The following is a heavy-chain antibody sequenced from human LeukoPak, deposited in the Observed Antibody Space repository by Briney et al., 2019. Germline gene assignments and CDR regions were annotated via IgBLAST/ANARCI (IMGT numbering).Heavy chain of an antibody. CDR1: GFTFSSYA. V-gene: IGHV3-23*01. Sequence: QTGGSLRLSCAASGFTFSSYAMSWVRQAPGKGLEWVSAISGSGGSTYYADSVKGRFTISRDNSKNTLYLQMNSLRAEDTAVYYCAKAEAYYDFWSGLSYYYYGMDVWGQGTTVTVSS. D-gene: IGHD3-3*01. CDR2: ISGSGGST. J-gene: IGHJ6*02. CDR3: AKAEAYYDFWSGLSYYYYGMDV.